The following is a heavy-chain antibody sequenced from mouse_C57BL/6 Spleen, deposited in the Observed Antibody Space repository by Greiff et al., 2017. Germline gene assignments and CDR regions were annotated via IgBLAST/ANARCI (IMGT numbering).Heavy chain of an antibody. D-gene: IGHD1-1*01. CDR3: ARRDYYGSSYGFDY. CDR2: IYPSDSET. J-gene: IGHJ2*01. CDR1: GYTFTSYW. Sequence: QVQLQQPGAELVRPGSSVKLSCKASGYTFTSYWMDWVKQRPGQGLEWIGNIYPSDSETHYNQKFKDKATLTVDKSSSTAYMQLSSLTSADSAVYYCARRDYYGSSYGFDYWGQGTTLTVSS. V-gene: IGHV1-61*01.